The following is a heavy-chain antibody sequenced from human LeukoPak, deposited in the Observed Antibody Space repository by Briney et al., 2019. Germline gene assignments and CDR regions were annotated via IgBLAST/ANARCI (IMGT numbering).Heavy chain of an antibody. D-gene: IGHD3-10*01. V-gene: IGHV4-59*01. CDR2: IYRSGGT. J-gene: IGHJ3*02. Sequence: SETLSLTCSVSGGSISSYAWSWIRRPPGKGLEWIGHIYRSGGTNYNPSLKSRLTISVDSSKNQFSLKLSSVTAADTAVYYCAKNRGNARDAFDIWGQGTVVTVSA. CDR3: AKNRGNARDAFDI. CDR1: GGSISSYA.